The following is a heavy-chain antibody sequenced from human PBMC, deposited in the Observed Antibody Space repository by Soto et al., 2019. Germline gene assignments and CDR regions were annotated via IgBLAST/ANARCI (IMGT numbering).Heavy chain of an antibody. CDR3: ARVGSRLSHSSWYEHWFDP. CDR1: GGSISSSSYY. V-gene: IGHV4-39*07. CDR2: INYSGST. Sequence: SETLSLTCTVSGGSISSSSYYWGWIRQPPGKGLEWIGSINYSGSTYYNPSLKSRVTISVDTSKNQFSLKLSSVTAADTAVYYCARVGSRLSHSSWYEHWFDPWGQGTLVTVSS. D-gene: IGHD6-13*01. J-gene: IGHJ5*02.